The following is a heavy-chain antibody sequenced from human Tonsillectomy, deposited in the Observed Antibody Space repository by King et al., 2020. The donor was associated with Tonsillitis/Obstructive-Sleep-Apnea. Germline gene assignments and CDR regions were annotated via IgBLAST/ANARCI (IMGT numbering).Heavy chain of an antibody. CDR1: GFTFDDHA. Sequence: VQLVESGGGLVQPGRSLRLSCAASGFTFDDHAMHWVRQAPGKGLEWVSGISWNSGSIVYADSVKGRFTISRDNAKNSLYLQMNSLRVEDTAFYYCAKGPYSNYVGGVDYWGQGTQVTVSS. CDR2: ISWNSGSI. J-gene: IGHJ4*02. V-gene: IGHV3-9*01. D-gene: IGHD4-11*01. CDR3: AKGPYSNYVGGVDY.